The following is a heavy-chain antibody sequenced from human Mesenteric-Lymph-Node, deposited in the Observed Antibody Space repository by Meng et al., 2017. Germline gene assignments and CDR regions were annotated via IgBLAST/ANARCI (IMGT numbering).Heavy chain of an antibody. Sequence: GESLKISCAASGFTFSNYWMSWVRQVPGKGLESVANIKQDGSEKYYVDSVKGRFTISRDNAKNSLFLQMNSLRAEDTAVYYCARGGRSDYWGQGKLVTVSS. CDR3: ARGGRSDY. CDR2: IKQDGSEK. V-gene: IGHV3-7*01. CDR1: GFTFSNYW. D-gene: IGHD3-16*01. J-gene: IGHJ4*02.